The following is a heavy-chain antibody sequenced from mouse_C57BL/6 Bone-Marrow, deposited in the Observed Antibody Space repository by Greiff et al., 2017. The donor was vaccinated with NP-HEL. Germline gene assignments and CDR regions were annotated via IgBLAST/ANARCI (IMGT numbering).Heavy chain of an antibody. Sequence: QVQLQQSGPGLVQPSQSLSITCTVSGFSLTSYGVHWVRQSPGKGLEWLGVIWSGGSTDYNAAFISRLSISKDNSKSQVFFKMNSLQADDTAIYYCARNPITTKGDWYFDVWGTGTTVTVSS. V-gene: IGHV2-2*01. J-gene: IGHJ1*03. CDR1: GFSLTSYG. D-gene: IGHD1-2*01. CDR2: IWSGGST. CDR3: ARNPITTKGDWYFDV.